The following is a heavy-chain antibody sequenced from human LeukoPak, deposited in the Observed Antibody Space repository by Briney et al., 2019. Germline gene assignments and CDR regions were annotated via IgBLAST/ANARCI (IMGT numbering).Heavy chain of an antibody. CDR1: GGSISSSSYY. D-gene: IGHD3-16*02. CDR3: ARQSGVIGPFDY. Sequence: PSETLSLTCTVSGGSISSSSYYWGWTRQPPGKGLEWIGSIYYSGSTYYNPSLKSRVTISVDTSKNQFSLKLSSVTAADTAVYYCARQSGVIGPFDYWGQGTLVTVSS. V-gene: IGHV4-39*01. J-gene: IGHJ4*02. CDR2: IYYSGST.